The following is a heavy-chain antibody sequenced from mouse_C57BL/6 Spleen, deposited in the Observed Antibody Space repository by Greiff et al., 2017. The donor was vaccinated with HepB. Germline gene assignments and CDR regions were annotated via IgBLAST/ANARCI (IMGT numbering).Heavy chain of an antibody. D-gene: IGHD5-1*01. CDR2: IRNKANGYTT. V-gene: IGHV7-3*01. CDR3: ARYEVPPYWYFDV. CDR1: GFTFTDYY. J-gene: IGHJ1*03. Sequence: EVKLMESGGGLVQPGGSLSLSCAASGFTFTDYYMSWVRQPPGKALEWLGFIRNKANGYTTEYSASVKGRFTISRDNSQSILYLQMNALRAEDSATYYCARYEVPPYWYFDVWGTGTTVTVSS.